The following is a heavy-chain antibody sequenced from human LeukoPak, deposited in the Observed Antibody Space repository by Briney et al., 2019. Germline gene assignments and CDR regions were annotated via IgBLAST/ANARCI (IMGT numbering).Heavy chain of an antibody. Sequence: SETLSLTCTVSGGSISSYFWSWIRQPPGKGLEWIGHIYYSGRTNYSPSLKSRVTISVDTSKNQFSLILSSVTAADTAVYYCARLGSASWYFDLWGRGSLVTVSS. V-gene: IGHV4-59*01. D-gene: IGHD3-10*01. CDR2: IYYSGRT. CDR1: GGSISSYF. J-gene: IGHJ2*01. CDR3: ARLGSASWYFDL.